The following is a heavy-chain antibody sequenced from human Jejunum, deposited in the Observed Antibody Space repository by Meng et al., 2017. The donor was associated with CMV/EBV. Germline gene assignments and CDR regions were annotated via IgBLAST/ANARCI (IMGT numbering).Heavy chain of an antibody. J-gene: IGHJ4*02. D-gene: IGHD3-3*01. CDR3: ARNYDFWSGYYGTDY. CDR2: ISSSGSTI. Sequence: FTFSSYEMNWVRQAPGKGLEWVSYISSSGSTIYYADSVKGRFTISRDNAKNSLYLQMNSLRAEDTAVYYWARNYDFWSGYYGTDYWGQGTLVTVSS. CDR1: FTFSSYE. V-gene: IGHV3-48*03.